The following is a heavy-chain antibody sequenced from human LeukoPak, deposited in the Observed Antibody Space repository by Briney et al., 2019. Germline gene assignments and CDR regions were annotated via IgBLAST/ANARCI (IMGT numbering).Heavy chain of an antibody. V-gene: IGHV4-59*01. CDR2: IYYSGST. CDR3: ARARPGSTYYDSSGYNDAFDI. Sequence: PSETLSLTCTVSGGSISSYYWSWIRQPPGKGLEWIGYIYYSGSTNYNPSLKSRVTISVDTSKNQFSLKLGSVTAADTAVYYCARARPGSTYYDSSGYNDAFDIWGQGTMVTVSS. CDR1: GGSISSYY. D-gene: IGHD3-22*01. J-gene: IGHJ3*02.